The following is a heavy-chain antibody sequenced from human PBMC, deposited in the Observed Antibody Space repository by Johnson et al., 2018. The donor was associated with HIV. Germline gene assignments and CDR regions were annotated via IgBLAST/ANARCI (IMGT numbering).Heavy chain of an antibody. CDR1: GFTFSNYA. CDR3: TVWRWGWSGQEPFDV. J-gene: IGHJ3*01. Sequence: QVQLVESGGGVVQPGRSLRLSCAASGFTFSNYALHWVRQAPGRGLEWVALISHDGSNKYYADSVKGRFTISRDNSKNTLYLQMNSLGDEDTSVYYCTVWRWGWSGQEPFDVWGPGTMVTVSS. D-gene: IGHD3-3*01. CDR2: ISHDGSNK. V-gene: IGHV3-30-3*01.